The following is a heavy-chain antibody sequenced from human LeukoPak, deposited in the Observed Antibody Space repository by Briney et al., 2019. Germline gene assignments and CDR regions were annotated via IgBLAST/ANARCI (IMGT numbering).Heavy chain of an antibody. D-gene: IGHD3-16*01. Sequence: ASVKLSCKASGYSFRTYSITWVRQSPGQGLEWMGWISPYNGNTNYAQRLQGRVTMTTDTSTSTAYMELRSLRSDDTAVYYCARGSSYGFSMGYWGQGTLVTASS. J-gene: IGHJ4*02. CDR2: ISPYNGNT. CDR1: GYSFRTYS. V-gene: IGHV1-18*01. CDR3: ARGSSYGFSMGY.